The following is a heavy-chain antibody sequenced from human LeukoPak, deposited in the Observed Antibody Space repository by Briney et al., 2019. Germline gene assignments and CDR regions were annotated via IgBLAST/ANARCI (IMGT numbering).Heavy chain of an antibody. D-gene: IGHD3-16*02. CDR1: GFTFSTYS. Sequence: GGSLRLSCTASGFTFSTYSIKWVRQAPGKGLEWVSYIGGSGSFIHYADSVKGRFTISRDNAKNSVYLQMNSLRAEDTAVYFCARSLATWDYYYMDVWGKGTTVTVSS. CDR3: ARSLATWDYYYMDV. CDR2: IGGSGSFI. V-gene: IGHV3-48*01. J-gene: IGHJ6*03.